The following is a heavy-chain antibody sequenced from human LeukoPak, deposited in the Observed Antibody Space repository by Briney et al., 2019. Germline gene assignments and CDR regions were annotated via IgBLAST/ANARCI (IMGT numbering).Heavy chain of an antibody. D-gene: IGHD4-17*01. CDR1: GFTFSSYS. J-gene: IGHJ4*02. V-gene: IGHV3-21*01. Sequence: GGSLRLSCAASGFTFSSYSMNRVRQAPGKGLEWVSSISSSSSYIYYADSVKGRFTISRDNAKNSLYLQMNSLRAEDTAVYYCARGGYGDYLLYYWGQGTLVTVSS. CDR3: ARGGYGDYLLYY. CDR2: ISSSSSYI.